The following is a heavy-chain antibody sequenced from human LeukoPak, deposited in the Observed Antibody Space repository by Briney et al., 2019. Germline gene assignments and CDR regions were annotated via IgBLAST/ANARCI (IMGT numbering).Heavy chain of an antibody. D-gene: IGHD2/OR15-2a*01. V-gene: IGHV3-9*01. J-gene: IGHJ1*01. CDR2: ISWNSDRI. Sequence: PGRSLRLSCAASGFIFDDYVTYWVRQAPGKGLEWVSGISWNSDRIAYADSVRGRFTISRDNAKNSLYLQMNSLRSEDTALYYCVKDIWYDDLLSQYWGQGTLVIVSS. CDR1: GFIFDDYV. CDR3: VKDIWYDDLLSQY.